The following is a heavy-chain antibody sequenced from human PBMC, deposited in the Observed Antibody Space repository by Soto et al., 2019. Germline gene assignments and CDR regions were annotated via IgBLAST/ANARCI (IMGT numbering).Heavy chain of an antibody. Sequence: EVQLLESGGGLVQPGGSLRLSCAASGFTFSGYAMSWVRQAPGKGLKWVSTITNGGGGGRYYADSVGGRFTISRDNAKNTVYLQMNGLRAEDTAIYYCAKGRGGQQANWYFDFWGRGTLVTVSS. D-gene: IGHD1-1*01. CDR3: AKGRGGQQANWYFDF. CDR1: GFTFSGYA. CDR2: ITNGGGGGR. J-gene: IGHJ2*01. V-gene: IGHV3-23*01.